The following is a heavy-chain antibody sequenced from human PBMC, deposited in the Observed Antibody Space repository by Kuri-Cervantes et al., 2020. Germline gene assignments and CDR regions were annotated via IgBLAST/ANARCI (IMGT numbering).Heavy chain of an antibody. CDR2: ISSSSSTI. V-gene: IGHV3-48*04. CDR1: GFTFSSYS. Sequence: GGSLRLSCAASGFTFSSYSMNWVRQAPGKGLEWVSYISSSSSTIYYADSVKGRFTISRDNAKNSLYLQMNSLRAEDTALYYCARMSYSSPSGDYYYYMDVWGKGTTVTVSS. D-gene: IGHD6-6*01. CDR3: ARMSYSSPSGDYYYYMDV. J-gene: IGHJ6*03.